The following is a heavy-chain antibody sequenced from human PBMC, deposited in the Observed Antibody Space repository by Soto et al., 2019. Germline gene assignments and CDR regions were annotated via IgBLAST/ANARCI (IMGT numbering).Heavy chain of an antibody. CDR1: GFVFSTFE. J-gene: IGHJ5*02. CDR3: TRDASRDSSARGWFDP. V-gene: IGHV3-48*03. D-gene: IGHD6-13*01. Sequence: GGSLRLSCAASGFVFSTFEMNWVRQAPGQGLEWISYISSLGDTIYYADSVKGRFTVSRDNAKNSLFLQMNSLRAEDTAAYYCTRDASRDSSARGWFDPWGPGTLVTVSS. CDR2: ISSLGDTI.